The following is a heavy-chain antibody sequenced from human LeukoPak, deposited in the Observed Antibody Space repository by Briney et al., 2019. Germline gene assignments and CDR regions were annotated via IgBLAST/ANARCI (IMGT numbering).Heavy chain of an antibody. J-gene: IGHJ4*02. V-gene: IGHV3-74*01. CDR1: GFTFSVAW. Sequence: QPGGSLRLSCTASGFTFSVAWMHWVRQAPGKGLVWVSVIKSDGSGTTYADSVKGRFTISRDNAKNSLYLQMNSLRAEDTAMYYCARDLTVASPDYWGQGTLVTVSS. CDR3: ARDLTVASPDY. CDR2: IKSDGSGT. D-gene: IGHD4-17*01.